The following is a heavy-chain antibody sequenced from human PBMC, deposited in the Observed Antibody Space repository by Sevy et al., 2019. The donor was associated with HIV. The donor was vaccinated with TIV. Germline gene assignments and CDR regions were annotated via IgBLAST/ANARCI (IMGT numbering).Heavy chain of an antibody. Sequence: ASVKVSCKASGGSSSSYAISWVRQAPGQGLEWMGGIIPIFGTANYAQKFQGRVTITADKSTNTAYMELSSLRSEDTAVYYCARGYSTYASGDYWGQGTLVTVSS. CDR1: GGSSSSYA. V-gene: IGHV1-69*06. CDR2: IIPIFGTA. CDR3: ARGYSTYASGDY. J-gene: IGHJ4*02. D-gene: IGHD4-4*01.